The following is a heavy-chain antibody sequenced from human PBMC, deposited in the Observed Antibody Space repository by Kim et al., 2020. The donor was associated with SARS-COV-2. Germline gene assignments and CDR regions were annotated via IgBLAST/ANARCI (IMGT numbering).Heavy chain of an antibody. CDR3: AKGGYYYDSSGEFHY. CDR1: GFTFDDYA. D-gene: IGHD3-22*01. CDR2: ISGDGSST. V-gene: IGHV3-43*02. Sequence: GGSLRLSCAASGFTFDDYAMHWVRQAPGKGLEWVSLISGDGSSTYYADSVKGRFTISRDNSKNSLYLQMSRLRTEDTALYYCAKGGYYYDSSGEFHYWGQGTLVTVSS. J-gene: IGHJ4*02.